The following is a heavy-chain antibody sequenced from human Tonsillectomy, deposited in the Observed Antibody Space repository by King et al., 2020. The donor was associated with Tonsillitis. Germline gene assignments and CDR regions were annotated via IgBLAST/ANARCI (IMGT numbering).Heavy chain of an antibody. D-gene: IGHD3-22*01. V-gene: IGHV4-59*08. CDR3: ARHVTYEDTYDYDSSGEMSYYFDY. CDR2: IYYSGST. J-gene: IGHJ4*02. CDR1: GGSISSYY. Sequence: VQLQESGPGLVKPSETLSLTCTVSGGSISSYYWSWIRQPPGKGLEWIGDIYYSGSTNYNPSLKSRVTLSVDTSKNQFSLTLSSVTAADTAVYYCARHVTYEDTYDYDSSGEMSYYFDYWGQGTLVTVSS.